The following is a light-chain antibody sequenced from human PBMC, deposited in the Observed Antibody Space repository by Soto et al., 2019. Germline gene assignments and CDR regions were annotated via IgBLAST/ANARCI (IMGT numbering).Light chain of an antibody. Sequence: EIVLTQSPGTLSLAPGERATLSCRASQSVSSSYLAWYQQKPGQAPRLLIYGASSRATGIPDRFSGSGSGTDFTLTISKLEPEDFAVYYCQQYGSSRSNVGPGTKVDSK. CDR3: QQYGSSRSN. J-gene: IGKJ3*01. CDR2: GAS. CDR1: QSVSSSY. V-gene: IGKV3-20*01.